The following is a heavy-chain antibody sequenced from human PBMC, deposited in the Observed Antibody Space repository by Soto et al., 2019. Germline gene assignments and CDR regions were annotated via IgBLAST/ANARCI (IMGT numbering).Heavy chain of an antibody. CDR1: GFTVSSNY. CDR2: IYSGGST. D-gene: IGHD3-22*01. Sequence: EVQLVESGGGLIQPGGSLRLSCAASGFTVSSNYMSWVRQAPGKGLEWVSVIYSGGSTYYADSVKGRFPIPRDNSKNTLYLQMNSLRAEDTAVYYCARDRVESGYPEYFQHWGQGTLVTVSS. V-gene: IGHV3-53*01. J-gene: IGHJ1*01. CDR3: ARDRVESGYPEYFQH.